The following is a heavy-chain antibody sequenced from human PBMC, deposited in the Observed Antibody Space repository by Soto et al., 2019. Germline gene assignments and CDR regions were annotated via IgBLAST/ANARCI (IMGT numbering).Heavy chain of an antibody. J-gene: IGHJ4*02. V-gene: IGHV4-4*02. CDR3: ASAYNRGAFDS. D-gene: IGHD1-1*01. CDR1: SGSISSNNW. Sequence: QVQLQESGPGLVKPSGTLSLTCAVSSGSISSNNWWTWVRQPPGKGLEWIGEIYHGGNTNYNPSLKSRVTISVDKSNHQFSLKVSSVTAADTAVYYCASAYNRGAFDSWGQGTLVTVSS. CDR2: IYHGGNT.